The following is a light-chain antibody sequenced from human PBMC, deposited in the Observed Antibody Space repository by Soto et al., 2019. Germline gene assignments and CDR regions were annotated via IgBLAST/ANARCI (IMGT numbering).Light chain of an antibody. V-gene: IGKV3-15*01. CDR1: HNINSN. J-gene: IGKJ2*01. CDR3: QQYINWPYT. CDR2: GAS. Sequence: EILMTQSPATLSVSPGERATLSCRASHNINSNIAWYQQKPGQAPRLLIYGASTRATGFPASFSGRGSGTEYTLTISRLQFEDFAIYYCQQYINWPYTFGQGTKLEI.